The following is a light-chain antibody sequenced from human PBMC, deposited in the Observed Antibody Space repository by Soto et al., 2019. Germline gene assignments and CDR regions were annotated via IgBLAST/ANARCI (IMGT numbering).Light chain of an antibody. V-gene: IGKV1D-12*01. CDR3: QQANSFPLT. CDR1: QGISSW. J-gene: IGKJ4*01. Sequence: DIQMTQSPSSVSASVGARVTSTCRASQGISSWLDWYQQKPGKAPKLLIYAASILQSGVPSRFSGSGSGTDFTLPISSLQPEDLATYYCQQANSFPLTFGGGTQVEIK. CDR2: AAS.